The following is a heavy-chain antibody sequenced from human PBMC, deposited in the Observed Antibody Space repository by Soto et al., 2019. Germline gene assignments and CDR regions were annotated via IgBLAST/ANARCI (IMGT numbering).Heavy chain of an antibody. J-gene: IGHJ6*02. D-gene: IGHD3-9*01. CDR3: TRKTPPTGMEV. V-gene: IGHV3-13*01. CDR2: IGSGGDT. CDR1: GFTLSRYD. Sequence: EVQLVESGGGLVQPGGSLRLSCAASGFTLSRYDIHWVRQATGAGLAWVSGIGSGGDTHYADSVKGRFIISREDGKNSLYLQMNNLRAGDTAVYYCTRKTPPTGMEVWGQGATVTVSS.